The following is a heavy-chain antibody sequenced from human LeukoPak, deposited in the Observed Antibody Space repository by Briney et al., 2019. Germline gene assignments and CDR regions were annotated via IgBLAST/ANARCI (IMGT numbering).Heavy chain of an antibody. J-gene: IGHJ6*02. CDR2: IYSGGST. V-gene: IGHV3-53*01. CDR3: ARAYSNYPYYYYYGMDV. Sequence: GGSLRLSCAASGFTVSSNYMSWVRQAPGKGLEWVSGIYSGGSTYYADSVKGRFTISRDNSKNTLYLQMNSLRAEDTAVYYCARAYSNYPYYYYYGMDVWGQGTTVTVSS. D-gene: IGHD4-11*01. CDR1: GFTVSSNY.